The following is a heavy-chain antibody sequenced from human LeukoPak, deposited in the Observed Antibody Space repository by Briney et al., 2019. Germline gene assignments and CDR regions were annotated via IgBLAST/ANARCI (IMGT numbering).Heavy chain of an antibody. D-gene: IGHD2-2*01. CDR1: GFTFSTYW. V-gene: IGHV3-74*01. Sequence: PGGSLRLSCAASGFTFSTYWMHWVRQAPGKGLVWVSRINSDGSSTSYADSVKGRFTIPRDNAKNTLYLQMNSLRAEDTAVYYCARARYCTSTSCRNWFDPWGQGTLVTVSS. CDR3: ARARYCTSTSCRNWFDP. J-gene: IGHJ5*02. CDR2: INSDGSST.